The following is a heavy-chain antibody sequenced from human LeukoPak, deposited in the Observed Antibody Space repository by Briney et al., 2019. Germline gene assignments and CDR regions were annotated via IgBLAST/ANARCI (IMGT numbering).Heavy chain of an antibody. CDR3: AKDRASSWWYFDL. J-gene: IGHJ2*01. CDR1: GFSFRSYG. Sequence: PGGSLRLSCAASGFSFRSYGMHWVRQAPGKGLEWVAVISYDGSNEYYADSVKGRFTISRDNSKNTLYLQMNGLTTEDTAVYYCAKDRASSWWYFDLWGRGTLVTVSS. V-gene: IGHV3-30*18. D-gene: IGHD1-26*01. CDR2: ISYDGSNE.